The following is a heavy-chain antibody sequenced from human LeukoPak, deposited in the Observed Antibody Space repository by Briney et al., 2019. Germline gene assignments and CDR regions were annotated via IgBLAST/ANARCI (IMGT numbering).Heavy chain of an antibody. D-gene: IGHD6-19*01. CDR1: GFTFDDYA. J-gene: IGHJ4*02. Sequence: TGGSLRLSCAASGFTFDDYAMHWVRQAPGKGLEWVSLISGDGGSTYYADSVKGRFTISRDNSKNSLYLQMNSLRTEVTALYYCAKPGSSSGWYNSLDYWGQGTLVTVSS. V-gene: IGHV3-43*02. CDR2: ISGDGGST. CDR3: AKPGSSSGWYNSLDY.